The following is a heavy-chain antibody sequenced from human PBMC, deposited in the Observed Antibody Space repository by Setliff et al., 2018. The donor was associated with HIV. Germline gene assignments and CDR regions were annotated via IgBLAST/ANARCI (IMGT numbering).Heavy chain of an antibody. J-gene: IGHJ4*02. V-gene: IGHV1-8*02. CDR3: AVYGSPTYYFDY. Sequence: ASVKVSCKASGYTFTGHYLHWVRQAPGQGLEWMGWISDYNSNTEYAQKLQGRVTMTRNTSISTAYMDLSSLRSEGTAVYYCAVYGSPTYYFDYWGQGTPVTVSS. D-gene: IGHD6-13*01. CDR2: ISDYNSNT. CDR1: GYTFTGHY.